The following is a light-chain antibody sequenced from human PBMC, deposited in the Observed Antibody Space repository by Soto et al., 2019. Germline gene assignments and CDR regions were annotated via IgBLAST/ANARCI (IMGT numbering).Light chain of an antibody. J-gene: IGKJ3*01. CDR1: QSVSSN. CDR2: GAS. CDR3: KHRTNWPLRFT. V-gene: IGKV3-15*01. Sequence: EIVMTQSPATLSVSPWERAIFSCRASQSVSSNLAWYQQKPGQAPRLLIYGASTRATGIPARFSGSGSGTDVTLRMISLEPEDFAVYYCKHRTNWPLRFTVGPGTKVDIK.